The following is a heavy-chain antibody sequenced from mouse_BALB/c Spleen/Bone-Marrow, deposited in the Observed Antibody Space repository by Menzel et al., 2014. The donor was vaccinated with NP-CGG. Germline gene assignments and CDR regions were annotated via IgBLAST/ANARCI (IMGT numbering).Heavy chain of an antibody. CDR2: IWAGGAT. V-gene: IGHV2-9*02. CDR1: GFSLTNFG. J-gene: IGHJ4*01. CDR3: ARVLRRSQDAMDY. Sequence: VQRVESGPGLVAPSQSLSITCTVSGFSLTNFGVHWVRQPPGKGLERLGIIWAGGATDYHSALMSRLIISKDNSKSQVFLKMNSLQTDDTAMYYCARVLRRSQDAMDYWGQGTSVTVSS. D-gene: IGHD2-12*01.